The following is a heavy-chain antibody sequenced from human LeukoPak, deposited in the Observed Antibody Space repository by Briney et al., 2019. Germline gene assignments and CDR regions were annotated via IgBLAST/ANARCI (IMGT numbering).Heavy chain of an antibody. V-gene: IGHV3-30*04. CDR1: GFTFSSYA. Sequence: PGGSLRLSCAASGFTFSSYAMHWVRQAPGKGLEWVAVISYDGSNKYYADSVKGRFTISRDNSKNTLYLQMNSLRAEDTAVYYCARLPLDSLGYSYGLDYWGQGTLVTVSS. D-gene: IGHD5-18*01. CDR3: ARLPLDSLGYSYGLDY. CDR2: ISYDGSNK. J-gene: IGHJ4*02.